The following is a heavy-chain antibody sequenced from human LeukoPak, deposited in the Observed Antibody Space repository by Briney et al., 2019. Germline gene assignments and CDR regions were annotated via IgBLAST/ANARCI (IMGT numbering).Heavy chain of an antibody. CDR1: GFTFSSYG. Sequence: GGSLRLSCAASGFTFSSYGMSWVRQAPGKGLEWVSAISGSGGSTYYADSVKGRFTISRDNSKNTLYLQMNSLRAEDTAVYYCAKDLGAFYYGSGSYLPWFDPWGQGTLVTVSS. D-gene: IGHD3-10*01. CDR2: ISGSGGST. J-gene: IGHJ5*02. CDR3: AKDLGAFYYGSGSYLPWFDP. V-gene: IGHV3-23*01.